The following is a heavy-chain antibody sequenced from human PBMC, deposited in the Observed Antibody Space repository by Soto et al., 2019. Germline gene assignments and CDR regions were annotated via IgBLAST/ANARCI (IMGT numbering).Heavy chain of an antibody. CDR1: GFTFSSNG. Sequence: QVQLVESGGGVVQPGRSLRLSCAASGFTFSSNGMHWVRQAPGKGLEWVAVIWYDGSNKYYANSVKGRFTISRDNSKNTLYLHTNTLRAEDTAVYYCARWGDRKRFDYWGQGTLVTVSS. V-gene: IGHV3-33*01. D-gene: IGHD3-16*01. CDR2: IWYDGSNK. J-gene: IGHJ4*02. CDR3: ARWGDRKRFDY.